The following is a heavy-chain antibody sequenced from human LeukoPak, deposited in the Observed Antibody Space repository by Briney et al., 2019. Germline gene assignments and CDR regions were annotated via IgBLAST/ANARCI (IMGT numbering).Heavy chain of an antibody. D-gene: IGHD2-2*01. CDR3: ARGGKDIVVIDF. J-gene: IGHJ4*02. Sequence: SETLSLTCSVSAASDTTSSYYWGWIRQPPGKGLEWIGSFYYSGTTYYNPSLKSRVTISVDTSKSQFSLKLSSVTAADTAVYYCARGGKDIVVIDFWGQGTLVTVSS. V-gene: IGHV4-39*07. CDR2: FYYSGTT. CDR1: AASDTTSSYY.